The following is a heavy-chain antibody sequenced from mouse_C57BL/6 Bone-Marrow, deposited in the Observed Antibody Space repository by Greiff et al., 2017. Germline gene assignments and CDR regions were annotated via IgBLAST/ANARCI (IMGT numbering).Heavy chain of an antibody. D-gene: IGHD1-1*01. J-gene: IGHJ2*01. Sequence: DVMLVESGGGLVKPGGSLKLSCAASGFTFSDYGMHWVRQAPEKGLEWVAYISSGSSTIYYADTVKGRFTISRDNAKNTLFLQMTSLRSEDTAMYYCARPLYYGSSYGYFDYWGQGTTLTVSS. CDR3: ARPLYYGSSYGYFDY. V-gene: IGHV5-17*01. CDR2: ISSGSSTI. CDR1: GFTFSDYG.